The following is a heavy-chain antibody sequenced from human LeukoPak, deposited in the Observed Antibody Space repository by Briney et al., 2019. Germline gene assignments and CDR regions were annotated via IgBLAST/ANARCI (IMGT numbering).Heavy chain of an antibody. CDR2: ISGGGTTI. CDR3: ARDSWEMATMGLGF. CDR1: GFIFSDYY. Sequence: GGSLRLSCAASGFIFSDYYMSWIRQAPGKGLEWISYISGGGTTIYNADSVKGRFTISRDNTKNSLYLHMSGLRAEDTAMYYCARDSWEMATMGLGFWGQGALVTVSS. J-gene: IGHJ4*02. V-gene: IGHV3-11*01. D-gene: IGHD5-24*01.